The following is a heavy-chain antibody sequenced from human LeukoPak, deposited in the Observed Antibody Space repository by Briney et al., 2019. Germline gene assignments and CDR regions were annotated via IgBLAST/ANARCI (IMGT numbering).Heavy chain of an antibody. CDR2: IYTSGST. Sequence: SETLSLTCTVSGGSISSGSYYWSWIRQPAGKGLEWIGRIYTSGSTNYNPSLKSRVTISVDTSKNQFSLKLSSVTAADTAVYYCAREGYYYDSGGYYIPYFDYWGQGTLVTVSS. CDR1: GGSISSGSYY. V-gene: IGHV4-61*02. D-gene: IGHD3-22*01. J-gene: IGHJ4*02. CDR3: AREGYYYDSGGYYIPYFDY.